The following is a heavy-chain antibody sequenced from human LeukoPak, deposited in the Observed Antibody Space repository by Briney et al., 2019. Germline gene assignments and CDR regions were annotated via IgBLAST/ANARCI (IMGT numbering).Heavy chain of an antibody. V-gene: IGHV1-69*02. CDR1: GYTFTNYY. Sequence: VASVKVSCKASGYTFTNYYMHWVRQAPGQGLEWMGRIIPILGIANYAQKFQGRVTITADKSTSTAYMELSSLRSEDTAVYYCATLDSSGYPWGQGTMVTVSS. CDR2: IIPILGIA. J-gene: IGHJ3*01. D-gene: IGHD3-22*01. CDR3: ATLDSSGYP.